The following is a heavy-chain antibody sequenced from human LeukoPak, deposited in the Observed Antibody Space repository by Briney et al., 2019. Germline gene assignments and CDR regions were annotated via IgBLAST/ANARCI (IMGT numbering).Heavy chain of an antibody. J-gene: IGHJ5*02. CDR2: ISYDGGIK. V-gene: IGHV3-30*14. D-gene: IGHD6-6*01. Sequence: GGSLGLSCAASGFTFSSYAMNWVRQAPGKGLEWVAVISYDGGIKYYADSVKGRFTISRDNSKNTLYLQMGSLRAEDMAVYYCAREYSSSSGWFDPWGQGTLVTVSS. CDR3: AREYSSSSGWFDP. CDR1: GFTFSSYA.